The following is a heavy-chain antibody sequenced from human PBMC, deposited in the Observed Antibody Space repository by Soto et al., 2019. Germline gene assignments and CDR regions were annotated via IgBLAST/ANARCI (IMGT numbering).Heavy chain of an antibody. J-gene: IGHJ4*02. V-gene: IGHV3-23*03. CDR1: GFGFTFSTSA. CDR3: ARDDYDILTGPYY. D-gene: IGHD3-9*01. CDR2: IREGGRNK. Sequence: PGGSLRLSCAASGFGFTFSTSAMSCVRQAPGKGLEWVSVIREGGRNKYYADSVKGRFTISRDNSKNTLYLQMNSLRAEDTAVYYCARDDYDILTGPYYWGQGTLVTVSS.